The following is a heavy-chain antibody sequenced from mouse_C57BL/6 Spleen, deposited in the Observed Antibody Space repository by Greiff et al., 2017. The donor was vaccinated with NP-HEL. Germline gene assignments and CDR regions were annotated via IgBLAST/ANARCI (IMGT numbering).Heavy chain of an antibody. V-gene: IGHV1-62-2*01. J-gene: IGHJ3*01. CDR1: VYPFPAYP. CDR2: FYPGIGSL. Sequence: QVQLQQSGAELVKPVSSFPLSFPSSVYPFPAYPIHWLTPRSGQGLAWIGWFYPGIGSLQYNEKFKDKATLTADKSSSTVYMELSRLTSEDSAVYFCARHGYYDYDGGFAYWGQGTLVTVSA. CDR3: ARHGYYDYDGGFAY. D-gene: IGHD2-4*01.